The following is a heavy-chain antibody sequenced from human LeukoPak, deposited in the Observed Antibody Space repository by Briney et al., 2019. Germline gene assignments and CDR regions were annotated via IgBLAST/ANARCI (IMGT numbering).Heavy chain of an antibody. D-gene: IGHD1-26*01. V-gene: IGHV1-2*06. Sequence: ASVKVSCKASGYTFTGYYMHWVRQAPGQGLEWMGRINPNSGGTNYAQKFQGRVTMTRDTSISTAYMELSRLRSDDTAVYYCARGLQWELLGAFDIWGQGTMVTVSS. CDR3: ARGLQWELLGAFDI. CDR2: INPNSGGT. CDR1: GYTFTGYY. J-gene: IGHJ3*02.